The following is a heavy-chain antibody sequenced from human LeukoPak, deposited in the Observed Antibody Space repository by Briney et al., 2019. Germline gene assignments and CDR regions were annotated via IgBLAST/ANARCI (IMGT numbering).Heavy chain of an antibody. CDR3: ARELEYSSSGAGY. Sequence: GGSLRLSCAASGFTFSRYSMNWVRQAPGKGLVWVSSMSVSSGLIYYADSVKGRFTVSRDNAKNSLYLQMNSLRAEDTAVYYCARELEYSSSGAGYWGQGTLVTVSS. J-gene: IGHJ4*02. CDR1: GFTFSRYS. V-gene: IGHV3-21*01. CDR2: MSVSSGLI. D-gene: IGHD6-6*01.